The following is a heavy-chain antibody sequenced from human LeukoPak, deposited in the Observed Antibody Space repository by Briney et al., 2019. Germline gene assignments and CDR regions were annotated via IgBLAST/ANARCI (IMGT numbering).Heavy chain of an antibody. CDR2: IYYSGST. CDR1: GGSISSYY. J-gene: IGHJ3*02. V-gene: IGHV4-59*01. CDR3: ARGRSPQAPLPDAFDI. D-gene: IGHD3-10*01. Sequence: SETLSLTCTVSGGSISSYYWSWIRQPPGKGLEWIGYIYYSGSTNYNPSLKSRVTISVDTSKNQFSLKLSSVTAAVTAVYYCARGRSPQAPLPDAFDIWGQGTMVTVSS.